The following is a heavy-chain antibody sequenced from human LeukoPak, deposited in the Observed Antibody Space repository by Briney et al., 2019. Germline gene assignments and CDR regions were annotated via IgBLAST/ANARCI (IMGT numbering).Heavy chain of an antibody. CDR2: ISGSGGST. J-gene: IGHJ3*02. Sequence: PGGSLRLSCAASGFTFSSYGMSWVRQAPGKGLEWVSAISGSGGSTYYADSVKGRFTISRDNSKNTLYLQMNSLRAEDTAVYYCAKVMVITFGGVIFDAFDIWGQGTMVTVSS. D-gene: IGHD3-16*02. V-gene: IGHV3-23*01. CDR3: AKVMVITFGGVIFDAFDI. CDR1: GFTFSSYG.